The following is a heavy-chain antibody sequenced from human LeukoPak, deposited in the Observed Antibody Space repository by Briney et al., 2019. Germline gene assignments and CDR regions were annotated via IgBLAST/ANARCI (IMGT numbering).Heavy chain of an antibody. CDR3: AKIRGYSGYDRPDIVVVVGATADY. CDR1: GYTFTDYA. CDR2: INAGNGDT. Sequence: ASVKVCCKASGYTFTDYATHWVRQAPGQRLEWMGWINAGNGDTKYSQKFQGRVTITSDTSASTAYMELSSLRAEDTAVYYCAKIRGYSGYDRPDIVVVVGATADYWGQGTLVTVSS. V-gene: IGHV1-3*01. J-gene: IGHJ4*02. D-gene: IGHD2-15*01.